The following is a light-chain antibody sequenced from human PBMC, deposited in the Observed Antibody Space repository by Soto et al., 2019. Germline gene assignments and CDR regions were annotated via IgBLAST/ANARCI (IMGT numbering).Light chain of an antibody. V-gene: IGLV2-14*03. J-gene: IGLJ1*01. CDR1: SSDVGAYDY. CDR3: SSFTTSTSYV. CDR2: DVS. Sequence: QAVVTQPASVSGSPGQSITISCTGTSSDVGAYDYVSWYQQHPGEVPKLMIFDVSDRPSGVSNRFSGSKSGNTASLTISGLQAEDEADYYCSSFTTSTSYVFGTGTKLTVL.